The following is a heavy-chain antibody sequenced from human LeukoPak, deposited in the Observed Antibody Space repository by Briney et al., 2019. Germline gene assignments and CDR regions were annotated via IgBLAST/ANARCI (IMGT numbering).Heavy chain of an antibody. D-gene: IGHD1-26*01. CDR3: ALHQRGANWFDP. CDR1: GASISSYY. J-gene: IGHJ5*02. V-gene: IGHV4-59*08. Sequence: SETLSLTCAVSGASISSYYWSWIRQPPGKGLEWIGYIYYSGTTNYNPSLKSRVTISVDTSKNQFSLKLSSVTAADTAVYYCALHQRGANWFDPWGQGTLVTVSS. CDR2: IYYSGTT.